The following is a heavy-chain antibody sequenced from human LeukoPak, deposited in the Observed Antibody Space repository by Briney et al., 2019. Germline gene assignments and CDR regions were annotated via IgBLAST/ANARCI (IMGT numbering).Heavy chain of an antibody. D-gene: IGHD3-22*01. CDR2: ISSSSAYI. Sequence: GGSLRLSCAASGFTFIAYSMNWVRQSPGKGLEWVSSISSSSAYIYYADSVEGRLTVSRDNAKNSLYLQMNSLRAEDTAVYYCARENFYDSSGYDAFDIWGQGTMVTVSS. J-gene: IGHJ3*02. CDR1: GFTFIAYS. CDR3: ARENFYDSSGYDAFDI. V-gene: IGHV3-21*01.